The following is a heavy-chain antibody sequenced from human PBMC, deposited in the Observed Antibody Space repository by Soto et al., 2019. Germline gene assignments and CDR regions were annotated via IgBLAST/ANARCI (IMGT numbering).Heavy chain of an antibody. J-gene: IGHJ3*01. CDR2: MTYDGATE. Sequence: QVRLVESGGGVVQPGTSLRLSCAASGFTFSDYGIHWVRQAAGKGLEWVASMTYDGATEYYADSVKGRFTMSRDNSKRALSLQMNSLRPDDTAVYYCARVRLSIAVNDALDVWGQGTTVTVSS. CDR1: GFTFSDYG. CDR3: ARVRLSIAVNDALDV. D-gene: IGHD3-3*02. V-gene: IGHV3-30*03.